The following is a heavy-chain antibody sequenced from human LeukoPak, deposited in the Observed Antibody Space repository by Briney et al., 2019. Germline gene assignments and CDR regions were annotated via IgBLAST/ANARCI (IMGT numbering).Heavy chain of an antibody. J-gene: IGHJ6*04. CDR3: ARDLEVRGIYGMDV. Sequence: QAGGSLRLSCAASGFTFSSYAMHWVRQAPGKGLEWVAVISYDGGNKYYADSVKGRFTISRDNSKNTLYLQMNSLRAEDTAVYYCARDLEVRGIYGMDVWGKGTTVTVSS. CDR1: GFTFSSYA. CDR2: ISYDGGNK. D-gene: IGHD3-10*01. V-gene: IGHV3-30*04.